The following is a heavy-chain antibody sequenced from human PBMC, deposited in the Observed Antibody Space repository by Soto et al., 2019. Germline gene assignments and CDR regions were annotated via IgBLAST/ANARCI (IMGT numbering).Heavy chain of an antibody. V-gene: IGHV4-4*07. Sequence: SETLSLTCTASGGSISSYYWSWIRQPAGKGLEWIGRIYTSGSTNYNPSLKSRVTMSVDTSKNQFSLKLSSVTAADTAVYYCARESLEWLVDRYFDYWGQGTLVTVSS. J-gene: IGHJ4*02. CDR1: GGSISSYY. CDR2: IYTSGST. D-gene: IGHD3-3*01. CDR3: ARESLEWLVDRYFDY.